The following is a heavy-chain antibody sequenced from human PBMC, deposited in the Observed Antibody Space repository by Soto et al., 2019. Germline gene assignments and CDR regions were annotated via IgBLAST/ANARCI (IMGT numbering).Heavy chain of an antibody. D-gene: IGHD3-10*01. Sequence: ASVKASCKACGYRFTSYCISSLRQAPGQGLEWMGWISAYNGNTNYAQKLQGRVTMTTDTSTSTAYMELRSLRSDDTAVYYCAREVVSMGRLVGYWGQGTLVTVSS. CDR2: ISAYNGNT. CDR3: AREVVSMGRLVGY. J-gene: IGHJ4*02. CDR1: GYRFTSYC. V-gene: IGHV1-18*01.